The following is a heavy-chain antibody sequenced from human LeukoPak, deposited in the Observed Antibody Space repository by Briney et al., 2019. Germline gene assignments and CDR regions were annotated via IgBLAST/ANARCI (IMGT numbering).Heavy chain of an antibody. D-gene: IGHD6-13*01. V-gene: IGHV4-61*01. CDR1: GGSVSSGSYY. CDR3: ARAGRLYSSGWSEYFQH. CDR2: ISYSGST. J-gene: IGHJ1*01. Sequence: SETLSLTCTVSGGSVSSGSYYWSWIRQPPGEALEWIAYISYSGSTIYNPSLKSRVTISVDTSKNQFSLRLSSVTAADTAVYYCARAGRLYSSGWSEYFQHWGQGTLVTVSS.